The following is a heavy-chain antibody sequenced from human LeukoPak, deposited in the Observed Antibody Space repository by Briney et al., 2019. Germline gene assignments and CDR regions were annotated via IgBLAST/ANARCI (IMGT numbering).Heavy chain of an antibody. D-gene: IGHD5-18*01. CDR1: GYTFTSYG. V-gene: IGHV1-18*01. CDR2: ISAYNGNT. CDR3: ARSPVQLWLRNDYYYMDV. J-gene: IGHJ6*03. Sequence: APVKVSCKASGYTFTSYGISWVRQAPGQGLQWMGWISAYNGNTNYAQKLQGRVTMTTDTSTSTAYMELRSLRSDDTAVYYCARSPVQLWLRNDYYYMDVWGKGTTVTVSS.